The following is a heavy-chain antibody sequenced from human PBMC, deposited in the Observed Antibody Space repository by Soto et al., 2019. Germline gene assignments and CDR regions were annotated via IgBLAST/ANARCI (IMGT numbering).Heavy chain of an antibody. Sequence: GGSLRLSCAASGFTFSSYSMNWVRQAPGKGLEWVSSISSRSSYIYYADSVKGRFTISRDNAKNSLYLQMNSLRAEDTAVYYCARDLGWFGAHNKIDYWGQGTLVTVSS. D-gene: IGHD3-10*01. V-gene: IGHV3-21*01. CDR2: ISSRSSYI. CDR3: ARDLGWFGAHNKIDY. J-gene: IGHJ4*02. CDR1: GFTFSSYS.